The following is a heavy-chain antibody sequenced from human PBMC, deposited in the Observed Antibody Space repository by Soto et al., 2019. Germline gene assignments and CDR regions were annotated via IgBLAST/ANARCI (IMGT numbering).Heavy chain of an antibody. V-gene: IGHV4-39*01. Sequence: QLQLQESGPGLVKPSETLSLTCTVSGGSISSSSYYWGWIRQPPGKGLEWIGSIYYSGSTYYNPSLKSRVTISVDTSKNQFSLKLSSVTAADTAVYYCARHHSGAKMTTVTTVRFGFLWGQGTLVTVSS. D-gene: IGHD4-17*01. CDR3: ARHHSGAKMTTVTTVRFGFL. J-gene: IGHJ4*02. CDR1: GGSISSSSYY. CDR2: IYYSGST.